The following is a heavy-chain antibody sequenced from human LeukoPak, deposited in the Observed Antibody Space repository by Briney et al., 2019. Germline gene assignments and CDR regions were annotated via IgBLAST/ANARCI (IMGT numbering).Heavy chain of an antibody. CDR2: ISVDNGNT. Sequence: ASVKVSCKASGYTFTSYGISWVRQAPGQGLEWMGWISVDNGNTNYAQKLQGRVTMTTDTSTSTAYMELRSLRSDDTAVYYCARSMGSPEYYYYYYGMDVWGQGTTATVSS. D-gene: IGHD2-8*01. CDR3: ARSMGSPEYYYYYYGMDV. V-gene: IGHV1-18*01. CDR1: GYTFTSYG. J-gene: IGHJ6*02.